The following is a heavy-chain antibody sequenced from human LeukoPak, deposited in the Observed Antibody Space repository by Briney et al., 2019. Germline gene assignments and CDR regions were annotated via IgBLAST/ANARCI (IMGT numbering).Heavy chain of an antibody. Sequence: GSLRLSCAASGFTFSSYAMSWVRQAPGKGLEWVSAISGSGGSTYYADSVKGRFTISRDNSKNTLYLQMNSLRAEDTAVYYCAGRGCSSTSCPDYWGQGTLVTVSS. D-gene: IGHD2-2*01. V-gene: IGHV3-23*01. CDR1: GFTFSSYA. CDR3: AGRGCSSTSCPDY. J-gene: IGHJ4*02. CDR2: ISGSGGST.